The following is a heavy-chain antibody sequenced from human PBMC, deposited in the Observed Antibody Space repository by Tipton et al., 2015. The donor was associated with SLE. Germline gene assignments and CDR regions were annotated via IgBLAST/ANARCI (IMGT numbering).Heavy chain of an antibody. CDR1: GFTISDYA. Sequence: RSLRLSCAASGFTISDYAMHWVRQAPGKGLEWAAVIWYDGITKYYVDSVKGRFTISRDKSKNTLYLEMNSLRDEDTAVYICAKGRVGTPTDWGQGTLVTVS. CDR2: IWYDGITK. V-gene: IGHV3-33*03. J-gene: IGHJ4*02. CDR3: AKGRVGTPTD.